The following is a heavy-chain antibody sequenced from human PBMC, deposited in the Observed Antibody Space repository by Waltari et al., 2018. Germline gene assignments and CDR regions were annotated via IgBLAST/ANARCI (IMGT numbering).Heavy chain of an antibody. Sequence: QVQLQESGPGLVKPSETLSLTCTVSGGSISSYYWSWIRQPAGKGLEWIGRIYTSGSTNYNPSLKSRVTRAGDTSKNQWSRKLSAVTAADTAVYYCARDSFSPFDYWGQGTLVTVSS. CDR1: GGSISSYY. V-gene: IGHV4-4*07. J-gene: IGHJ4*02. CDR3: ARDSFSPFDY. CDR2: IYTSGST.